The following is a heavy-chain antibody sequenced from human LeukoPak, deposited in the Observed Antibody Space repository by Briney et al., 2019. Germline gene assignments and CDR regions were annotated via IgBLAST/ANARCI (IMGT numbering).Heavy chain of an antibody. CDR3: ARQIAAADKSFDY. CDR1: GGSISSYY. Sequence: PSETLSLTCTVSGGSISSYYWSWIRQPPGKGLEWIGCIYYSGNTNYNPSLKSRVTISVDTSKNQFSLELSSVTAADTAVYYCARQIAAADKSFDYWGQGTLVTVSS. J-gene: IGHJ4*02. V-gene: IGHV4-59*08. CDR2: IYYSGNT. D-gene: IGHD6-13*01.